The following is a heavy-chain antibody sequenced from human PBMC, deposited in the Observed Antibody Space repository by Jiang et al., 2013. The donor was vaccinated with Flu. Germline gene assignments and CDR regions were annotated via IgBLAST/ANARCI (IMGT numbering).Heavy chain of an antibody. CDR2: IYPGDSDT. Sequence: GAEVKKPGESLTISCKASGYRLLSYWIGWVRQKPGKGLEWMGIIYPGDSDTRYSPSFQGQVTISADKSISTAYLQWSSLKASDTAMYYCARRRHGWIVGATVGDAFDIWGQGTMVTVSS. CDR1: GYRLLSYW. J-gene: IGHJ3*02. D-gene: IGHD1-26*01. V-gene: IGHV5-51*01. CDR3: ARRRHGWIVGATVGDAFDI.